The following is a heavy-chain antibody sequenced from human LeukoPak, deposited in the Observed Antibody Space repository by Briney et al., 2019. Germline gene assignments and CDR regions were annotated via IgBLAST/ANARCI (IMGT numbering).Heavy chain of an antibody. J-gene: IGHJ4*02. CDR1: GFMVNNKY. Sequence: GGSLRLSCAVSGFMVNNKYMSWVRQAPGKGLEWVSVIYSGGTTYYSDSVKGRFTISRDNSMKTLYLQVNNLTAEDTAMYYCATVDVYGYYFDYWVQGTLVTVSS. V-gene: IGHV3-66*01. CDR2: IYSGGTT. CDR3: ATVDVYGYYFDY. D-gene: IGHD2-8*02.